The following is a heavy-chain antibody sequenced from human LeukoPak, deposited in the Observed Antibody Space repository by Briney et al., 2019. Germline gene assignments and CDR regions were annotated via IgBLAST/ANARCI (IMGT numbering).Heavy chain of an antibody. CDR2: ISSSSSYI. Sequence: GGSLRLSCAASGFTFSSYSMNWVRQAPGKGLEWVSSISSSSSYIYYADSVKGRFTISRDNAKNSLYLQMNSLRAEDTAVYYCARSGSRVWGFDYWGQGTLVSVSS. CDR3: ARSGSRVWGFDY. D-gene: IGHD2-8*01. V-gene: IGHV3-21*03. CDR1: GFTFSSYS. J-gene: IGHJ4*02.